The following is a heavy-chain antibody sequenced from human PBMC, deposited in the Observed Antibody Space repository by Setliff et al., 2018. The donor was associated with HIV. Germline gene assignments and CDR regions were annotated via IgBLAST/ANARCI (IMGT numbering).Heavy chain of an antibody. Sequence: KPSETLSLTCAVYGGSFSGYYWSWIRQPPGKGLKWIGEIIPSGSTNYNPSLKSRVTISVDTSKNQFSLKLSSVTAADTAVYYCASITMVRGVPYGMDVWGQGTTVTVSS. V-gene: IGHV4-34*12. CDR2: IIPSGST. J-gene: IGHJ6*02. D-gene: IGHD3-10*01. CDR3: ASITMVRGVPYGMDV. CDR1: GGSFSGYY.